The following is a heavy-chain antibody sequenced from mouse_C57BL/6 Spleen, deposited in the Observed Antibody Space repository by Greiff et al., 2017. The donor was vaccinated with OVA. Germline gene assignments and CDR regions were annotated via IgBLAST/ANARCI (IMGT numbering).Heavy chain of an antibody. CDR2: ISNGGGST. V-gene: IGHV5-12*01. CDR1: GFTFSDYY. J-gene: IGHJ3*01. Sequence: EVQVVESGGGLVQPGGSLKLSCAASGFTFSDYYMYWVRQTPEKRLEWVAYISNGGGSTYYPDTVKGRFTISRDNAKNTLYLQMSRLKSEDTAMYYCARRGYSNYGFAYWGQGTLVTVSA. D-gene: IGHD2-5*01. CDR3: ARRGYSNYGFAY.